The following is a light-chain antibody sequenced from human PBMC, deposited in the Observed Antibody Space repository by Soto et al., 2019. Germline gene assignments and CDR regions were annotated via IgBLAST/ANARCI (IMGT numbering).Light chain of an antibody. Sequence: DIQMTQSPSTLSASVGDRVTITCRASQSVGNWLAWYQQKPGKAPKLLIYKASSLESGVPSRFSGSGSGTKFTLTISGLQPDDFATYYCQQYDTYRTFGQGTKVEVK. CDR3: QQYDTYRT. J-gene: IGKJ1*01. V-gene: IGKV1-5*03. CDR1: QSVGNW. CDR2: KAS.